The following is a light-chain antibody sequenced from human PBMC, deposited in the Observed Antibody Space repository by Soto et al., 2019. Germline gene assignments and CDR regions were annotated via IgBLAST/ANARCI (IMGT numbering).Light chain of an antibody. CDR1: SSDVGGYNY. J-gene: IGLJ2*01. CDR3: SSYTSSSTVV. CDR2: DVS. Sequence: QSALTQPASVSGSPGQSITISCTGTSSDVGGYNYVSWYQQHSGKAPKVMIYDVSNRPSGVSNRFSGSKSGNTASLTISGLQAKDEADYYCSSYTSSSTVVFGAGTKLTVL. V-gene: IGLV2-14*01.